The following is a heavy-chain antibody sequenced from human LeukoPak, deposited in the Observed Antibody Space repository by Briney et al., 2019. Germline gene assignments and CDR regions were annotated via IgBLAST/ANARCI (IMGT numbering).Heavy chain of an antibody. CDR3: AIGYSYGTLFFDY. J-gene: IGHJ4*02. CDR1: GYTLTELS. D-gene: IGHD5-18*01. Sequence: ASVKVSCKVSGYTLTELSMHWVRQAPGKGLEWMGGFDPEDGETIYAQKFQGRVTMTEDTSTSTAYMELRSLRSDDTAVYYCAIGYSYGTLFFDYWGQGTLVTVSS. V-gene: IGHV1-24*01. CDR2: FDPEDGET.